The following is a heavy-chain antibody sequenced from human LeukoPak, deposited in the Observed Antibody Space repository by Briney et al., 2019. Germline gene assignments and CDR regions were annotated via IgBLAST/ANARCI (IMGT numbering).Heavy chain of an antibody. V-gene: IGHV1-69*13. J-gene: IGHJ6*02. Sequence: PGASVTVSCRASGGTFSSYAISWVRQAPGQGLEWMGGIIPIFGTANYAQKFQGRVTITADESTSTAYMELSSLRSEDTAVYYCARTRITIFGVVIFHYYGMDVWGQGTTVTVSS. CDR2: IIPIFGTA. CDR3: ARTRITIFGVVIFHYYGMDV. D-gene: IGHD3-3*01. CDR1: GGTFSSYA.